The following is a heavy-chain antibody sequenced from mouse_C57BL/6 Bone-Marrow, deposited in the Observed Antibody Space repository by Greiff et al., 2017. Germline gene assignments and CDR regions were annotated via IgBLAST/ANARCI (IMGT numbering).Heavy chain of an antibody. CDR3: ARGGNYVGYYFDH. D-gene: IGHD2-1*01. V-gene: IGHV1-47*01. CDR1: GYTFTTYP. CDR2: FHPYNDDT. J-gene: IGHJ2*01. Sequence: QVQLQQSGAELVKPGASVQMSCKASGYTFTTYPIEWMKQNHGKSLAWIGNFHPYNDDTKYTEKFKGKATLTVEKSSSTVYLELSRLTSDDSDVYFCARGGNYVGYYFDHRGQGTTLTVS.